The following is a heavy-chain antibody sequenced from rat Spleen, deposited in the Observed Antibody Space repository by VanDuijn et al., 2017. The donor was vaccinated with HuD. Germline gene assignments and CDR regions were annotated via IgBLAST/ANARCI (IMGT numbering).Heavy chain of an antibody. V-gene: IGHV5S10*01. J-gene: IGHJ4*01. CDR3: ATDGFYDGTYYAVYVMDA. CDR2: IIYDGSRT. D-gene: IGHD1-12*02. Sequence: EVQLVESDGGLVQPGRSLKLSCAASGFTFSDYNMAWVRQAPKKGLEWVATIIYDGSRTYYRDSVEGRFTISRDNAKNTLYLQMDSLRSEDTATYYCATDGFYDGTYYAVYVMDAWGQGASVTVSS. CDR1: GFTFSDYN.